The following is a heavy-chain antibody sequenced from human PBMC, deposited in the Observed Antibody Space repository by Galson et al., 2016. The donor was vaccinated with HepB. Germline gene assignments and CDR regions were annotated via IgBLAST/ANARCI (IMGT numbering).Heavy chain of an antibody. CDR3: ARDPPSYWGGDGIPGDI. D-gene: IGHD2-21*02. Sequence: SVTVSCKASGYTFTSYSITWVRQAPGQGLEWMGLISGFHGDTNYAQKLQGRVTMTTDTSTTTAYMELRSLRADDTAVYYCARDPPSYWGGDGIPGDIWGQGTMVTVSS. CDR2: ISGFHGDT. J-gene: IGHJ3*02. CDR1: GYTFTSYS. V-gene: IGHV1-18*01.